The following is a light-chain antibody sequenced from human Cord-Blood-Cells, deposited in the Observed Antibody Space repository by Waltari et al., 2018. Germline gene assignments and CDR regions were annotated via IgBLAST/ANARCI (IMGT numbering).Light chain of an antibody. CDR3: QQYGSSPT. CDR1: QSVSSSY. Sequence: EIVLTPSPGTLSLSPGERATLSCRASQSVSSSYLAWYQQKPGRAPRLLIYGASSRATGIPDRFSGSGSGTDFTLTISRLEPEDFAVYYCQQYGSSPTFGGGTKVEIK. CDR2: GAS. J-gene: IGKJ4*01. V-gene: IGKV3-20*01.